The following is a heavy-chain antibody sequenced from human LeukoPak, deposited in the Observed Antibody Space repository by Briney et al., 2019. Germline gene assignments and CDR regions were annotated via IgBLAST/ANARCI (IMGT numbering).Heavy chain of an antibody. V-gene: IGHV4-59*01. Sequence: SETLSLTCIVSSGSFRTYYWSWIRQPPGKGLEWIGYIFYNEGTSYNPSLKSRVTISVDTSKNQFSLNLSSVTAADTAVHYCAREGDKYANWFDTWGQGTLVTVSS. CDR2: IFYNEGT. J-gene: IGHJ5*02. CDR3: AREGDKYANWFDT. CDR1: SGSFRTYY. D-gene: IGHD2-8*01.